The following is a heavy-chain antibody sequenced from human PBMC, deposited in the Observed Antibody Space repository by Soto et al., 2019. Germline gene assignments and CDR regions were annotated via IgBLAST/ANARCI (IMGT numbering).Heavy chain of an antibody. D-gene: IGHD1-1*01. V-gene: IGHV4-34*01. CDR3: ARGKGTRKLRTKSTYSGMDV. CDR1: GGSFSGYY. Sequence: SETLSLTCAVYGGSFSGYYWSWIRQPPGKGLEWIGEINHSGSTNYNPSLKSRVTISVDTSKNQFSLKLSSVTAADTAVYYCARGKGTRKLRTKSTYSGMDVWGQGTTVNVSS. CDR2: INHSGST. J-gene: IGHJ6*02.